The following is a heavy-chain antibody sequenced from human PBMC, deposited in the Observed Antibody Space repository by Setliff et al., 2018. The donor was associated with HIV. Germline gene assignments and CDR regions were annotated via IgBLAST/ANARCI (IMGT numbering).Heavy chain of an antibody. CDR2: FIPLFGRA. D-gene: IGHD3-10*01. J-gene: IGHJ3*01. V-gene: IGHV1-69*13. CDR1: GGILSTYA. Sequence: ASVKVSCKASGGILSTYATIWVRQAPGQGLEWLGGFIPLFGRASYAQKFQGSVTITADESTNTAYMELSSLRSGDTAVYYFARGTAPTHCYGSGSYRLHAFDVWGQGTMVTVSS. CDR3: ARGTAPTHCYGSGSYRLHAFDV.